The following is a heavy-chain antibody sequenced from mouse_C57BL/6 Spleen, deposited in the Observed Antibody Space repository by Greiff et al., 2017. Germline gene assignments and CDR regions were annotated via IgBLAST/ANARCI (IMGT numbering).Heavy chain of an antibody. CDR3: AREGSNYEYAMDY. Sequence: EVQRVESGPGLVKPSQSLSLTCSVTGYSITSGYYWNWIRQFPGNKLEWMGYISYDGSNNYNPSLKNRISITRDTSKNQFFLKLNSVTTEDTATYYCAREGSNYEYAMDYWGQGTSVTVSS. J-gene: IGHJ4*01. CDR2: ISYDGSN. V-gene: IGHV3-6*01. CDR1: GYSITSGYY. D-gene: IGHD2-5*01.